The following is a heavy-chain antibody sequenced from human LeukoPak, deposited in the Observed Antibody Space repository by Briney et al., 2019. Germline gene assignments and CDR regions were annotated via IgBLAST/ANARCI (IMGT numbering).Heavy chain of an antibody. D-gene: IGHD1-26*01. J-gene: IGHJ4*02. CDR1: GFTVSSNY. V-gene: IGHV3-53*04. CDR2: IYGGGST. CDR3: SRLVGATYFDY. Sequence: QPGGSLRLSCAASGFTVSSNYMTWVRQAPGKGLEWVSVIYGGGSTYYAHSVKGRFTISRQTSKNTLYLQMNGLRAEDTAVYYCSRLVGATYFDYWGQGTLVTVSS.